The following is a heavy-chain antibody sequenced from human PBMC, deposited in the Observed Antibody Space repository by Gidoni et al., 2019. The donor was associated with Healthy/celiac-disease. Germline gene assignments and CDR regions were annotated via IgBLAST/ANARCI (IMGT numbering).Heavy chain of an antibody. CDR3: ARISQRGPLPDYYYYYGMDV. CDR2: VSAHNGNT. V-gene: IGHV1-18*01. J-gene: IGHJ6*02. Sequence: QVQLVQSGAEVKKPGASVQVSCKPFGYNFTTYGLSRVRQAPGQGLEWMGWVSAHNGNTNYAQKLQGRVTMTTDTSTSTAYMELRSLRSDDTAVYYCARISQRGPLPDYYYYYGMDVWGQGTTVTVSS. D-gene: IGHD2-2*01. CDR1: GYNFTTYG.